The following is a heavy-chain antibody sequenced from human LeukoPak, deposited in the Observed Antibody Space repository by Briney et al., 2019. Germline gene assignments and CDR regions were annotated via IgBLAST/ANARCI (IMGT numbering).Heavy chain of an antibody. CDR3: ARLKYSSGWYSPYYYYGMDV. V-gene: IGHV3-74*01. Sequence: RTGGSLRLSCETAGFTFSSYVMHWVRRTPGKGLVWVSRISHDGIISYADSVKGRFTISRDNAKNSLYLQMNSLRAEDTAVYYCARLKYSSGWYSPYYYYGMDVWGQGTTVTVSS. J-gene: IGHJ6*02. D-gene: IGHD6-19*01. CDR2: ISHDGII. CDR1: GFTFSSYV.